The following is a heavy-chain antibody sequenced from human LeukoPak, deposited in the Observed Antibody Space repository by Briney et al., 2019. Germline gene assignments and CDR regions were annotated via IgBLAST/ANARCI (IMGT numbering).Heavy chain of an antibody. CDR1: GGSISSSSYY. V-gene: IGHV4-39*01. Sequence: PSETLSLTCTVSGGSISSSSYYWGWIRQPPGKGLEWIGSIYYSGSSYYNPSLKSRVTISVDTSKDQFSLKLSSVTAADTAVYYCARYYGSGSYGNWFDPWGQGTLVTVSS. J-gene: IGHJ5*02. CDR2: IYYSGSS. D-gene: IGHD3-10*01. CDR3: ARYYGSGSYGNWFDP.